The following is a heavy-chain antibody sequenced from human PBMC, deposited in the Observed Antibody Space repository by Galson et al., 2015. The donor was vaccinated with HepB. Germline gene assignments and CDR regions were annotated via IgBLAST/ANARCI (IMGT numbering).Heavy chain of an antibody. CDR1: GFTFSNAW. CDR3: TTEPYYYDSSGYYYVESY. D-gene: IGHD3-22*01. J-gene: IGHJ4*02. CDR2: IKSKTDGGTT. V-gene: IGHV3-15*05. Sequence: SLRLSCAASGFTFSNAWMSWVRQAPGKGLEWVGRIKSKTDGGTTDYAAPVKGRFTISRDDSKNTLYLQMNSLKTEDTAVYYCTTEPYYYDSSGYYYVESYWGQGTLVTVSS.